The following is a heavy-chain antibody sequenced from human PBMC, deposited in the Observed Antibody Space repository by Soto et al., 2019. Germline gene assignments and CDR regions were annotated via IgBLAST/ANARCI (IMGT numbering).Heavy chain of an antibody. Sequence: QVQLVQSGAEVKKPGASVKVSCKASGYTFTSYGISWVRQAPGQGLEWMGWISAYNGNTNYAQKLRGRVTMTTDTSTSTAYMELRSLRSDDTAVYYCARTLIVATIEGMEDYWGQGTLVTVSS. V-gene: IGHV1-18*01. CDR1: GYTFTSYG. CDR2: ISAYNGNT. CDR3: ARTLIVATIEGMEDY. D-gene: IGHD5-12*01. J-gene: IGHJ4*02.